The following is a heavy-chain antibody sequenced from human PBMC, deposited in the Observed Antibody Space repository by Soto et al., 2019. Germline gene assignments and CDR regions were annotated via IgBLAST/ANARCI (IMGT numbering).Heavy chain of an antibody. D-gene: IGHD1-1*01. Sequence: EVKLLESGGGLVQPGGSMRLSCEASGFPFWTYSMSWVRQAPRKGLEWVSGISGSGVTHYADSVKGRFTITGDDSKNTVYLQMHSLRVEDTAVYYCAKWNGYGDFWGQGTLVTVSS. J-gene: IGHJ4*02. CDR2: ISGSGVT. CDR3: AKWNGYGDF. V-gene: IGHV3-23*01. CDR1: GFPFWTYS.